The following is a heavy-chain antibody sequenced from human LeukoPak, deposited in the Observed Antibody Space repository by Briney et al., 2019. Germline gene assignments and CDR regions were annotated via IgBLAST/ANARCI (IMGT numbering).Heavy chain of an antibody. V-gene: IGHV4-34*01. J-gene: IGHJ5*02. CDR2: INHSGST. CDR3: TRVLPPFRARAFISMIRGATTGPYNWFDP. Sequence: SETLSLTCAVYGGSFNDYFWSWIRQPPGKGLEWIGEINHSGSTNYNPSLKSRVTMSVDTSKTQFSLKLNSVTSSDTAVYYCTRVLPPFRARAFISMIRGATTGPYNWFDPWGQGTLVTVSS. CDR1: GGSFNDYF. D-gene: IGHD3-10*01.